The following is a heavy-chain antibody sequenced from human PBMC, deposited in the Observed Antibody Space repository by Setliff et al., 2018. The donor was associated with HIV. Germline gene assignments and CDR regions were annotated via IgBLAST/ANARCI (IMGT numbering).Heavy chain of an antibody. Sequence: SVKVSCKASGGTFSSYGISWVRQAPGQGLEWMGAIIPMFGTGFYAQKFQGRVTVTTDESRTTSYMELSSLRFEDTAVYFCARVAHSSSYHYYGMDVWGQGTTVTVSS. D-gene: IGHD6-19*01. V-gene: IGHV1-69*05. CDR1: GGTFSSYG. CDR2: IIPMFGTG. CDR3: ARVAHSSSYHYYGMDV. J-gene: IGHJ6*02.